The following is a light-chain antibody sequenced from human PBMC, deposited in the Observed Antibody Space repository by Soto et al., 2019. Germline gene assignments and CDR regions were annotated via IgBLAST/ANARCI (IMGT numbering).Light chain of an antibody. CDR1: TSDVGAYNY. J-gene: IGLJ3*02. CDR3: SSYTTSTTGV. V-gene: IGLV2-14*01. Sequence: QSALTQPASVSGSPGQSITISCTGTTSDVGAYNYVSWFQQHPGKAPRLIIYDVSNRPSGVSNRFSGSKSGNTASLTISALQAEVEAVYYCSSYTTSTTGVFGGGTQLTVL. CDR2: DVS.